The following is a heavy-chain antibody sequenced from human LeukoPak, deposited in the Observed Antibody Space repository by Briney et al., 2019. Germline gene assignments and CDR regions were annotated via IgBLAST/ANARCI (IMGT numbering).Heavy chain of an antibody. Sequence: GGSLRLSCSASGFTFSSYVMTWVRQAPGQGLEWVSAISGSGDDTYYADSAKGRFTISRDNSKTTLYLQMNSLRAEDTAVYYCAKKEAMIRGVPYYYDFWGQGTLVTVSS. CDR1: GFTFSSYV. CDR3: AKKEAMIRGVPYYYDF. D-gene: IGHD3-10*01. CDR2: ISGSGDDT. V-gene: IGHV3-23*01. J-gene: IGHJ4*02.